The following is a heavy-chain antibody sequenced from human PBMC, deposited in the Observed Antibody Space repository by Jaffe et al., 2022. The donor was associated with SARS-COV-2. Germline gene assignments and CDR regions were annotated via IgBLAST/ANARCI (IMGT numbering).Heavy chain of an antibody. J-gene: IGHJ5*02. CDR3: ARAPGLRYFEGLKDWFDP. V-gene: IGHV4-34*01. D-gene: IGHD3-9*01. CDR1: GGSFSGYY. Sequence: QVQLQQWGAGLLKPSETLSLTCAVYGGSFSGYYWSWIRQPPGKGLEWIGEINHSGSTNYNPSLKSRVTISVDTSKNQFSLKLSSVTAADTAVYYCARAPGLRYFEGLKDWFDPWGQGTLVTVSS. CDR2: INHSGST.